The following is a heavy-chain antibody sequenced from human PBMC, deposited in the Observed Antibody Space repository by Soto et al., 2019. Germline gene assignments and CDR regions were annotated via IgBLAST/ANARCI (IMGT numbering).Heavy chain of an antibody. D-gene: IGHD1-26*01. Sequence: GASVKVSCKASGYTFTGYYVHWVRQAPGQGLEWMGWINPNSGDTYLAQRFQGRVTMNRDTSIGTAYMELRGPTSDDTAEYYCAKGGAIVAAGTRVYLYNAMDVWGQGTTVIVSS. J-gene: IGHJ6*02. CDR1: GYTFTGYY. CDR3: AKGGAIVAAGTRVYLYNAMDV. CDR2: INPNSGDT. V-gene: IGHV1-2*02.